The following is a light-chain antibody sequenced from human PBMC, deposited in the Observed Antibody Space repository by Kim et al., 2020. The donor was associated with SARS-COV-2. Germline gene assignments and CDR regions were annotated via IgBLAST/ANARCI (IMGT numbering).Light chain of an antibody. Sequence: EIVLTQSPGTLSLSPGEGATLSCRASQSVDSNFLAWYQQKPGQAPRLLIYGASSRATGSPDRFSGSGSGTHFTLTISRLEPEDFAVYHCQQYGRSPLTFGGGTKVDIK. J-gene: IGKJ4*01. CDR2: GAS. V-gene: IGKV3-20*01. CDR3: QQYGRSPLT. CDR1: QSVDSNF.